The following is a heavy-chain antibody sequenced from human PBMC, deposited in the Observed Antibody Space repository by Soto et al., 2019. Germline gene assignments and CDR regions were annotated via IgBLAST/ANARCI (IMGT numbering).Heavy chain of an antibody. D-gene: IGHD3-10*02. Sequence: EVQLLESGGGLVQPGGSLRLSCVASGFTFSNYAMSWVRQAPGKGLEWVSAITGRDGNTYYADSVKGRFTISRDNSDNMLFLQMNSLRSEDTAVYHCAKGHGPVTTLWRWDYWGLGTLVTVSS. V-gene: IGHV3-23*01. CDR1: GFTFSNYA. CDR2: ITGRDGNT. J-gene: IGHJ4*02. CDR3: AKGHGPVTTLWRWDY.